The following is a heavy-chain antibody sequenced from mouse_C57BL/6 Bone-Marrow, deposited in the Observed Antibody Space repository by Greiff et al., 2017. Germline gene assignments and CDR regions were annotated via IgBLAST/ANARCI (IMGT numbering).Heavy chain of an antibody. D-gene: IGHD1-1*01. J-gene: IGHJ2*01. CDR3: ARGDGSSYDYFDY. Sequence: QVQLQQSGAELVKPGASVKISCKASGYAFSSYWMNWVKQRPGKGLEWIGQIYPGDGDTKYNGKFKGQATLTADKSSSSAYMQLSSLTSEDSAVYFCARGDGSSYDYFDYWGQGTTLTVSS. CDR1: GYAFSSYW. CDR2: IYPGDGDT. V-gene: IGHV1-80*01.